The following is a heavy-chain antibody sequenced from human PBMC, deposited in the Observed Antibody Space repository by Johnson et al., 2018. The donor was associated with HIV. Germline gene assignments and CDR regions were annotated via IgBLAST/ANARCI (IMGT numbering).Heavy chain of an antibody. J-gene: IGHJ3*02. CDR1: GFTVSSNY. CDR2: IYSGGST. V-gene: IGHV3-66*02. D-gene: IGHD6-19*01. Sequence: VQLVESGGGLVQPGGSLRLSCAASGFTVSSNYMSWVRQAPGKGLEWVSVIYSGGSTYYADSVKGRFTISRDNSKNTLYLQMNSLRAEDTAVYYCARDNGWAFSPDAFDIWGQGTMVTVSS. CDR3: ARDNGWAFSPDAFDI.